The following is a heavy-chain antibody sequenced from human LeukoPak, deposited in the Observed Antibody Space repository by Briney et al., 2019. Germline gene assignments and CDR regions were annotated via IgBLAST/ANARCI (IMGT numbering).Heavy chain of an antibody. CDR1: GGSISSHY. V-gene: IGHV4-59*11. J-gene: IGHJ4*02. CDR2: IYYSGST. Sequence: PSETLSLTCTVSGGSISSHYWSWIRQPPGKGLEWIGYIYYSGSTNYNPSLKSRVTISVDTSKNQFSLKLSSVTAADTAVYYCARIAYYDSSGYSGTHFDYWGQGTLVTVSS. CDR3: ARIAYYDSSGYSGTHFDY. D-gene: IGHD3-22*01.